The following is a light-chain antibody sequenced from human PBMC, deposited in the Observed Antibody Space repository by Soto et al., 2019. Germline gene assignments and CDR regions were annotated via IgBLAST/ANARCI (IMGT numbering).Light chain of an antibody. V-gene: IGKV1-39*01. CDR2: DAS. J-gene: IGKJ2*01. Sequence: DIQMTQSPSSLSAAVGDRVTITCRASENIRTYLNWYQQKPGEAPKFLIYDASTLDTGVPSRFTGGGSGTEFTFTISRLQPEDFATYYCQQSYTPPHSFGQGTKVEIK. CDR3: QQSYTPPHS. CDR1: ENIRTY.